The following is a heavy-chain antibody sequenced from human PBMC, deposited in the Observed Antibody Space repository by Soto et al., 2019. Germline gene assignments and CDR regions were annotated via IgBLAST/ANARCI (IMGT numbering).Heavy chain of an antibody. V-gene: IGHV3-33*01. CDR2: IWYDGSNK. Sequence: GGSLRLSCAASGFTFSSYGMHWVRQAPGKGLEWVAVIWYDGSNKYYADSVKGRFTISRDNSKNTLYLQMNSLRAEDTAVYYCATIELEEYDSSELDAFDIWGQGTMVTVSS. J-gene: IGHJ3*02. CDR1: GFTFSSYG. CDR3: ATIELEEYDSSELDAFDI. D-gene: IGHD3-22*01.